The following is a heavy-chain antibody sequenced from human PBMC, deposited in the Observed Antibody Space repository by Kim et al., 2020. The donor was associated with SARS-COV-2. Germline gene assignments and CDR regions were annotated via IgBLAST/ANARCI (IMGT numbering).Heavy chain of an antibody. V-gene: IGHV3-73*01. CDR2: IRSKANSYAT. CDR3: TRPDYGDYDYYYGMDV. D-gene: IGHD4-17*01. Sequence: GESLKISCAASGFTFSGSAMHWVRQASGKGLEWVGRIRSKANSYATAYAASVKGRFTISRDDSKNTAYLQMNSLKTEDTAVYYCTRPDYGDYDYYYGMDVWGQGTTVTVSS. CDR1: GFTFSGSA. J-gene: IGHJ6*02.